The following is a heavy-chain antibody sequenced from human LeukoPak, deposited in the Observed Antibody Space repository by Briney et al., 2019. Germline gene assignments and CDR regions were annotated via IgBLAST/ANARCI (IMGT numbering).Heavy chain of an antibody. CDR2: ICSSGLTT. Sequence: GGSLRLSCAASAFTLSSYSMSWVRQAPGNGLEWVSYICSSGLTTNYADSVKGRFTIFRDNVKNLVYLQMNRLTDEDTAVYYCARDAISSGSWGQGTLVTVSS. D-gene: IGHD1-26*01. V-gene: IGHV3-48*02. CDR3: ARDAISSGS. J-gene: IGHJ4*02. CDR1: AFTLSSYS.